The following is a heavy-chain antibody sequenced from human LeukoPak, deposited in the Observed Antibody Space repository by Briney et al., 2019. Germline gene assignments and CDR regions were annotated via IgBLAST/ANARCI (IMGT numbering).Heavy chain of an antibody. CDR3: VRDPIFGVSGNYFDS. D-gene: IGHD3-3*01. Sequence: GGSLRLSCAASGFTFNSNGMSWVRQAPGKGLEWVSVISASGGSTYYADSVKGRFTISRDNANNSLFLQMTSLRAEDTAVYYCVRDPIFGVSGNYFDSWGQGTLVTVSS. CDR2: ISASGGST. J-gene: IGHJ1*01. CDR1: GFTFNSNG. V-gene: IGHV3-23*01.